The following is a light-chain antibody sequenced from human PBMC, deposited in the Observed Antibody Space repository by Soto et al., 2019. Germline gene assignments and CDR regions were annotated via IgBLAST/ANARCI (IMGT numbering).Light chain of an antibody. Sequence: AVLLTQSPSSFSASTGDRATITCRASQDIHNYLAWYQQVPGKAPKLLLYAASILQTGVPSRFSGSGSGTDFTLNIDGLQSEDFATYFCQPYYNDPWTFGQGTTVE. V-gene: IGKV1-8*01. CDR3: QPYYNDPWT. J-gene: IGKJ1*01. CDR1: QDIHNY. CDR2: AAS.